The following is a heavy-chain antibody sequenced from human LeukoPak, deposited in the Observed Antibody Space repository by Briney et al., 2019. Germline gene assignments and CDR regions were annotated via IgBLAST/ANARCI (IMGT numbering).Heavy chain of an antibody. CDR2: ISTSGST. CDR1: GGSISRGSYY. V-gene: IGHV4-61*02. Sequence: SETLSLTCTVSGGSISRGSYYWSWIRQPARRGLEWIGRISTSGSTNYNPSLKSRVTISVDTSKNQFSLKLNSVTAADTAVYYCARGAAVAFDYWGQGTLATVSS. J-gene: IGHJ4*02. D-gene: IGHD6-19*01. CDR3: ARGAAVAFDY.